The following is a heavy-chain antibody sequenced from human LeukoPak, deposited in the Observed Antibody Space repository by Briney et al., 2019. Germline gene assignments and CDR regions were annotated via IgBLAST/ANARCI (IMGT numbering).Heavy chain of an antibody. CDR1: GGSISSYY. D-gene: IGHD3-22*01. J-gene: IGHJ3*02. Sequence: SETLSLTCTVSGGSISSYYWSWIRQPAGKGLEWIGRIYTSGSTNYNPSLKSRVTMSVDTSKNQFSLKLSSVTAADTAVYYCARDYTMIVAGDAFDIWGQGTMVTVSS. V-gene: IGHV4-4*07. CDR2: IYTSGST. CDR3: ARDYTMIVAGDAFDI.